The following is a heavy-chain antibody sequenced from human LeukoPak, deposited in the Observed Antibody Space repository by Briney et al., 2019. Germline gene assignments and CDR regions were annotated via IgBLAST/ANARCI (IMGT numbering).Heavy chain of an antibody. V-gene: IGHV4-59*01. J-gene: IGHJ3*02. D-gene: IGHD1-26*01. CDR1: GGSLSSYY. Sequence: SETLSLTCNVSGGSLSSYYWSWIRQPPGKGLEWIGYIYYSGSTNYNPSLNRRLTISVDTSNNQFSLKLGAVPAADTAVYYCARAAGAFDVFDIWGQGTMVSVSS. CDR2: IYYSGST. CDR3: ARAAGAFDVFDI.